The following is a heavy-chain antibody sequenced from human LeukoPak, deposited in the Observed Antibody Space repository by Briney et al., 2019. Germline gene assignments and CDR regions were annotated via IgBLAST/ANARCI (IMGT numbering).Heavy chain of an antibody. V-gene: IGHV4-34*01. CDR1: GGSFSGYY. CDR3: ARGRAYFD. D-gene: IGHD3-9*01. CDR2: INHSGST. Sequence: SETLSLTCAVYGGSFSGYYWNWVRQPPGKGLEWIGEINHSGSTNYNPSLKSRVTVSLDTSKNQFSLKLSSVTAADTAVYYCARGRAYFDWGQGTLVTVSS. J-gene: IGHJ4*02.